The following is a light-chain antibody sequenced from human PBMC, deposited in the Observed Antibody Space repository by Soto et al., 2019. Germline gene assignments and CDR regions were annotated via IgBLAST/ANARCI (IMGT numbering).Light chain of an antibody. CDR2: DAS. Sequence: EIVMTQSPATLSVSPGERATLSCRASQSVSTYLAWYQQRPGQAHRLLIYDASYRATDIPPRFSGSGSGTDFTLTISSLEPEDFAVYYCQQRRSWPPTITFDQGTRLGIK. CDR3: QQRRSWPPTIT. V-gene: IGKV3-11*01. J-gene: IGKJ5*01. CDR1: QSVSTY.